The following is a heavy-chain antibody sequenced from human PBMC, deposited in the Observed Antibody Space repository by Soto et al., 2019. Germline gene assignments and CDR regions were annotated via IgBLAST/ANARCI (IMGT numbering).Heavy chain of an antibody. CDR2: IYWDDDK. J-gene: IGHJ4*02. CDR3: AHSVVAGLGYYFDY. Sequence: QITLKESGPTLVKPTQTLTLTCTFSGFSLSSTRVAVGWIRQPPGKALEWLALIYWDDDKSYSPFLKSRLTIPQDTSKNQVVLTMTNMDPVDTATYYCAHSVVAGLGYYFDYWGQGTLVTVSS. D-gene: IGHD6-19*01. CDR1: GFSLSSTRVA. V-gene: IGHV2-5*02.